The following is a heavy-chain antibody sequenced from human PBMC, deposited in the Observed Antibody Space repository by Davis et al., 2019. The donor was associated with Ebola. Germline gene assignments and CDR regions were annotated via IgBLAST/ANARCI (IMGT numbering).Heavy chain of an antibody. CDR2: IYYSGST. D-gene: IGHD4-17*01. J-gene: IGHJ4*02. CDR1: GGSISSYY. CDR3: ARGAWHGDIDY. V-gene: IGHV4-59*01. Sequence: SETLSLTCTVSGGSISSYYWSWIRQPPGKGLEWIGYIYYSGSTNYNPSLKSRVTISVDTSKNQFSLKLSSVTAADTAVYYCARGAWHGDIDYWGQGTLVTVSS.